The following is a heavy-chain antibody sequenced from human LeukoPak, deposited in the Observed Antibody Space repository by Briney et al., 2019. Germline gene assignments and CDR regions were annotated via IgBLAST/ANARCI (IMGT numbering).Heavy chain of an antibody. Sequence: ASVKVSCKASGYTFTGYYMHWVRQAPGQGPEWMGWINPNSGGTNYAQKFQGRVTMTRDASLSTAYMELSRLRSEDTAVYYCATQATSGWHFSWGQGTLVTVSS. CDR1: GYTFTGYY. J-gene: IGHJ5*02. V-gene: IGHV1-2*02. CDR2: INPNSGGT. CDR3: ATQATSGWHFS. D-gene: IGHD6-19*01.